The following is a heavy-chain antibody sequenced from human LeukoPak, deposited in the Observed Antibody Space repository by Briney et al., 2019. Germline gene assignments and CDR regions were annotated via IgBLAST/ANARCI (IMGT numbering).Heavy chain of an antibody. Sequence: ASAKVSCKASGGTFSSYAISWVRQAPGQGLEWMGGIIPIFGTANYAQKFQGRVTITADESTSTAYMELSSLRSEDTAVYYCARDRYCSGGSCYSAGWFDPWGQGTLVTVSS. J-gene: IGHJ5*02. CDR1: GGTFSSYA. V-gene: IGHV1-69*13. CDR2: IIPIFGTA. D-gene: IGHD2-15*01. CDR3: ARDRYCSGGSCYSAGWFDP.